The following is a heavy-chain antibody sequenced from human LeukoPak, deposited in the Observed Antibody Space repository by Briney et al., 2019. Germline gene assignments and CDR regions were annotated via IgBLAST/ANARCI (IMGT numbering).Heavy chain of an antibody. CDR3: ARERARVVTYNWFDP. Sequence: SETLSLNCAVYGGSFSGYYWSWIRQPPGKGLEWIGEINHSGSTNYNPSLKSRVTISVDTSKNQFSLKLSSVTAADTAVYYCARERARVVTYNWFDPWGQGTLVTVSS. CDR2: INHSGST. J-gene: IGHJ5*02. V-gene: IGHV4-34*01. D-gene: IGHD3-3*01. CDR1: GGSFSGYY.